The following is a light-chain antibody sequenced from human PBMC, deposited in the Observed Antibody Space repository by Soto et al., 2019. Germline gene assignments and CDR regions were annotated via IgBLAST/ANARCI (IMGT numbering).Light chain of an antibody. Sequence: EIVLTQSPGTLSLSPGERATLSCRASQSVRSNFLAWYQQKPGQAPRLLIYGASNRATGIPDRFSGSGSGTDFTLTITRLEPEDFATYYCQQSYSTQLTFGGGTKVEIK. V-gene: IGKV3-20*01. CDR3: QQSYSTQLT. CDR2: GAS. CDR1: QSVRSNF. J-gene: IGKJ4*01.